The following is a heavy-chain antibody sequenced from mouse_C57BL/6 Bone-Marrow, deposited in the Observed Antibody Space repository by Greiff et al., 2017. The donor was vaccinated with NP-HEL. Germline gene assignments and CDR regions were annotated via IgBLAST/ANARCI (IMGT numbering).Heavy chain of an antibody. D-gene: IGHD1-1*01. CDR2: IDPSDSYT. V-gene: IGHV1-50*01. CDR1: GYTFTSYW. J-gene: IGHJ2*01. CDR3: AREIYYYGSSYYFDY. Sequence: QVQLKQPGAELVKPGASVKLSCKASGYTFTSYWMPWVKQRPGQGLEWIGEIDPSDSYTNYNQKFKGKATLTVYTSSRTAYMQLRSLTSEDSAVYYCAREIYYYGSSYYFDYWGQGTTLTVSS.